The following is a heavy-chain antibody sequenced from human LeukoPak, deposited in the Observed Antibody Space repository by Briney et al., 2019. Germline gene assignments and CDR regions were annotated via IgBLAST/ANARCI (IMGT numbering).Heavy chain of an antibody. J-gene: IGHJ6*02. V-gene: IGHV3-30*18. D-gene: IGHD3-3*01. Sequence: GRSLRLSCAASGFTFSSYGMHWVRQAPGKGLEWVAVISYDGSNKYYADSVKGRFTISRDNSKNTLYLQMNSLRAEDTAVYYCAKGQYDFWSGHHYYYYGMDVWGQGTTVTVSS. CDR1: GFTFSSYG. CDR2: ISYDGSNK. CDR3: AKGQYDFWSGHHYYYYGMDV.